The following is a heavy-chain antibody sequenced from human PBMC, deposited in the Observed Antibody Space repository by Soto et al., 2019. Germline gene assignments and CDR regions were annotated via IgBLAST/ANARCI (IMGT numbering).Heavy chain of an antibody. Sequence: QVQLVESGGGVVQPGRSLRLSCAASGFTFSSYGMHWVRQAPGKGLEWVAVISYDGSNKYYADSVKGRFTISRDNSKNTLYLQMNSLRAEDMAVYYCAKDAGYSGYDIHFDYWGQGTLVTVSS. CDR3: AKDAGYSGYDIHFDY. CDR2: ISYDGSNK. V-gene: IGHV3-30*18. J-gene: IGHJ4*02. CDR1: GFTFSSYG. D-gene: IGHD5-12*01.